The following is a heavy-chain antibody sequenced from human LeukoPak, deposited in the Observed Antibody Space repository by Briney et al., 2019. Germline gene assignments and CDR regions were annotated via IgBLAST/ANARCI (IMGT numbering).Heavy chain of an antibody. V-gene: IGHV3-53*01. Sequence: GGSLRLSCAASGFSFSNAWMSWVRQAPGKGLEWVSVIYSGGSTYYADSVKGRFTISRDKSKNTLYLQMNSLRAEDTAVYYCAREQEPYDSSGYYYAPYAFDIWGQGTMVTVSS. J-gene: IGHJ3*02. CDR1: GFSFSNAW. D-gene: IGHD3-22*01. CDR2: IYSGGST. CDR3: AREQEPYDSSGYYYAPYAFDI.